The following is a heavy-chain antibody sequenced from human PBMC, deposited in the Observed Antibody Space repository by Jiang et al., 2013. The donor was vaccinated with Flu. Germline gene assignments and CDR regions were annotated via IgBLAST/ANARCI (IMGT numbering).Heavy chain of an antibody. V-gene: IGHV4-59*01. Sequence: LLKPSETLSLTCTVSGGSINSYYWSWIRQPPGTGLEWIGYLYYSGSTKYNPSLKSRVTISVDTSKNQFSLKLSSVTAADTAVYYCASGSKIIPSWGQGTLVTVSS. CDR1: GGSINSYY. CDR2: LYYSGST. CDR3: ASGSKIIPS. J-gene: IGHJ5*02. D-gene: IGHD2-21*01.